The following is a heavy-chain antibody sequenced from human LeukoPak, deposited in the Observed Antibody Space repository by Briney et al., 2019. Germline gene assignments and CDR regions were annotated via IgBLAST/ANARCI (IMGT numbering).Heavy chain of an antibody. CDR3: ARDAEGY. CDR1: GFTVSGNY. J-gene: IGHJ4*02. Sequence: GGSLRLSCAASGFTVSGNYMYWVRQALGKGLEWVSVIYRGGGTYYSDSVKGRFIISRDNSKDTLYLQMNSLRAEDTAVYYCARDAEGYWGQGTLVTVSS. CDR2: IYRGGGT. V-gene: IGHV3-53*01.